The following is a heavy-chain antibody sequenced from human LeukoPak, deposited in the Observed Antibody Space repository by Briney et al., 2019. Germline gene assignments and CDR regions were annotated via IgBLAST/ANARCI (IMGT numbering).Heavy chain of an antibody. CDR3: ARGRNLDWLPYFFDY. CDR2: IDQDGREK. Sequence: PGGSLRLSCAASGFTFTIYWMSWVRQAPGKGLEWVANIDQDGREKSFVDSVRGRFSISRDNAKNTLYLQMNSLRVEDTAVYYCARGRNLDWLPYFFDYWGQGTLVTVSS. J-gene: IGHJ4*02. V-gene: IGHV3-7*01. D-gene: IGHD3-9*01. CDR1: GFTFTIYW.